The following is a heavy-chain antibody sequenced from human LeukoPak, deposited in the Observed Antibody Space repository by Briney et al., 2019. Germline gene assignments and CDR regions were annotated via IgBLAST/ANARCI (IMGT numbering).Heavy chain of an antibody. CDR3: ARTLVGALDY. Sequence: SETLSLTCTVSGYSISSGYYWGWIRQPPGKGLEWIGSIYHSGSTYYNPSLKSRVTISVDTSNNQFSLKLSSVTAADTAVYCCARTLVGALDYWGQGTLVTVSS. D-gene: IGHD1-26*01. CDR1: GYSISSGYY. CDR2: IYHSGST. J-gene: IGHJ4*02. V-gene: IGHV4-38-2*02.